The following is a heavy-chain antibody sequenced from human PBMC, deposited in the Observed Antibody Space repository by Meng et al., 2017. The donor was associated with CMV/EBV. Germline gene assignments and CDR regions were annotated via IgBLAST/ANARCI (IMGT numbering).Heavy chain of an antibody. Sequence: GESLKISCAASGFTFSSYGMHWVRQAPGKGLEWVAVISYDGSNKYYADSVKGRFTISRDNSKNTLYLQMNSLRAEDTAVYYCARYSRYCSSTSCQTSYYYYYGMDVWGQGTTVTVSS. J-gene: IGHJ6*02. CDR3: ARYSRYCSSTSCQTSYYYYYGMDV. V-gene: IGHV3-30*19. D-gene: IGHD2-2*01. CDR1: GFTFSSYG. CDR2: ISYDGSNK.